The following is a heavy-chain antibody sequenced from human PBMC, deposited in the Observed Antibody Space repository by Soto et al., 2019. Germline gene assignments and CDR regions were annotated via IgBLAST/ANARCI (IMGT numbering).Heavy chain of an antibody. J-gene: IGHJ6*02. CDR2: ISGSGGST. D-gene: IGHD6-6*01. CDR3: AKHSSSWVYYYGMDV. Sequence: PGGSLRLSCAASGFTFSSYAMSWVRQAPGKGLEWVSAISGSGGSTYYADSVKGRFTISRDNSKNTLYLQMNSLRAEDTAVYYCAKHSSSWVYYYGMDVWGQGTTVTVSS. V-gene: IGHV3-23*01. CDR1: GFTFSSYA.